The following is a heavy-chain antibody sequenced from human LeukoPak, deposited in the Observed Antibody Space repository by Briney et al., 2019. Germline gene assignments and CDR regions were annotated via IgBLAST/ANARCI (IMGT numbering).Heavy chain of an antibody. CDR3: ARDRIAAWALAPPYFQH. V-gene: IGHV3-21*01. CDR1: GFTFSSYS. Sequence: GGSLRLSCAASGFTFSSYSMNWVRQAPGKGLEWVSSISSSSSYIYYADSVKGRFTISRDNAKNSLYLQMNSLRAEDTAVYYCARDRIAAWALAPPYFQHWGQGTLVTVSS. J-gene: IGHJ1*01. D-gene: IGHD6-25*01. CDR2: ISSSSSYI.